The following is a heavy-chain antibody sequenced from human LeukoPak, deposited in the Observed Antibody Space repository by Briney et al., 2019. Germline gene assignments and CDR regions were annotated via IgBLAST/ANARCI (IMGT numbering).Heavy chain of an antibody. CDR3: ARALRAQDCSGGSCYTRDYYYYMDV. CDR1: GFTFSSYE. Sequence: RGSLRLSCAASGFTFSSYEMNWVRQAPRKDLQWVSYISSSGSTIYYADSVKGRFTISRDNAKSSLFLQMISLRAEDTAVYYCARALRAQDCSGGSCYTRDYYYYMDVWGKGTTVTVSS. CDR2: ISSSGSTI. J-gene: IGHJ6*03. V-gene: IGHV3-48*03. D-gene: IGHD2-15*01.